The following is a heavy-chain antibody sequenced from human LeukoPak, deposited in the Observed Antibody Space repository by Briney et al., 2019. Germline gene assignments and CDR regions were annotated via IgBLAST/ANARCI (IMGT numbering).Heavy chain of an antibody. CDR2: INWNGGST. CDR1: GFTVSSNY. V-gene: IGHV3-20*04. J-gene: IGHJ4*02. Sequence: TGGSLRLSCAASGFTVSSNYMSWVRQAPGKGLEWVSGINWNGGSTGYADSVKGRFTISRDNAKNSLYLQMNSLRAEDTALYYCARLRGYGSGSYSYWGQETLVTVSS. CDR3: ARLRGYGSGSYSY. D-gene: IGHD3-10*01.